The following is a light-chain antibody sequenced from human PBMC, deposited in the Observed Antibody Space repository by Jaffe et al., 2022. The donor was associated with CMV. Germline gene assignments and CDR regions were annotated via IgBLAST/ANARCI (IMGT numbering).Light chain of an antibody. CDR2: GNK. CDR3: QSYDSSLSGSV. J-gene: IGLJ3*02. V-gene: IGLV1-40*01. Sequence: QSVLTQPPSVSGAPGQRVTISCTGSRSNIGAGYDVHWYQLFPGSAPKLLIHGNKNRPSGVPDRFSGSRSGTSASLAITGLQAGDEADYYCQSYDSSLSGSVFGGGTKLTVL. CDR1: RSNIGAGYD.